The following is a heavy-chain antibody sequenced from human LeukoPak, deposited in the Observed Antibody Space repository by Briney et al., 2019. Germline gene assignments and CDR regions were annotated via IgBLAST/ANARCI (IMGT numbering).Heavy chain of an antibody. CDR2: ISGSGGST. CDR1: GFTFSSYG. V-gene: IGHV3-23*01. Sequence: GRSLRLSCAASGFTFSSYGMHWVRQAPGKGLEWVSAISGSGGSTYYADSVKGRFTISRDNSKNTLYLQMNSLRAEDTAVYYCAKRNRYCSSTSCYSAHPFDYWGQGTLVTVSS. CDR3: AKRNRYCSSTSCYSAHPFDY. J-gene: IGHJ4*02. D-gene: IGHD2-2*01.